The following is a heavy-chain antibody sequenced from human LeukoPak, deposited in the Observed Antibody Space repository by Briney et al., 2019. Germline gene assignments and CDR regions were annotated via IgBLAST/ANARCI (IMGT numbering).Heavy chain of an antibody. Sequence: SETLSLTCTVSGGSISSRSYYWGWIRQPPGKGLEWIGSIYYSGSTYYNPSLKSRVTISVDTSKNQFSLKLDSVTAADTAVYYCVRLVGGDIDYWGQGTLVTVSS. CDR1: GGSISSRSYY. D-gene: IGHD5-12*01. CDR3: VRLVGGDIDY. V-gene: IGHV4-39*01. CDR2: IYYSGST. J-gene: IGHJ4*02.